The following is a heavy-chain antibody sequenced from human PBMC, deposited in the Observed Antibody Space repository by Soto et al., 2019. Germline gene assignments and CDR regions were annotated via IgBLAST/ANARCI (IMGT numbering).Heavy chain of an antibody. CDR1: GYTFTTYG. Sequence: GASVKVSCKASGYTFTTYGISWVRQAPGQGLEWVGWISAYSGNTNYAQKLQGRLTVTTETSTSTAYMELRTLRSDDTAVYYCVRDGMYSTTRFEYWGQGTLVTVSS. V-gene: IGHV1-18*01. CDR3: VRDGMYSTTRFEY. J-gene: IGHJ4*02. CDR2: ISAYSGNT. D-gene: IGHD5-18*01.